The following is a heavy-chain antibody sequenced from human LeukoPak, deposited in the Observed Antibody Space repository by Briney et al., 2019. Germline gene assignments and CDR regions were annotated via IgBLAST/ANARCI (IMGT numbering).Heavy chain of an antibody. CDR1: GFTVSSNY. Sequence: GGSLRLSCAASGFTVSSNYMSWVRHAPGKGLEWVSVIYSGGSTYYADSVRGRFTISRHNSKNTLYLQMNSLRAEDTAVYYCASIHSGYYYTSWGQGTLVTVSS. D-gene: IGHD3-22*01. CDR3: ASIHSGYYYTS. V-gene: IGHV3-53*04. J-gene: IGHJ5*02. CDR2: IYSGGST.